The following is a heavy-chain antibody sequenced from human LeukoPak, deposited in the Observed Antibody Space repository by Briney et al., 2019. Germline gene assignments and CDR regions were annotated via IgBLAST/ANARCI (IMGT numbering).Heavy chain of an antibody. CDR2: IYYSGST. D-gene: IGHD6-6*01. Sequence: SETLSLTCTVSGGSISSYYWSWIRQPPGKGLEWIGYIYYSGSTNYNPSLKSLVTISVDSSKNQFSLKLSSVTAADAAVYYCARGSIAARPDGLFDYWGQGTLVTVSA. CDR1: GGSISSYY. J-gene: IGHJ4*02. V-gene: IGHV4-59*01. CDR3: ARGSIAARPDGLFDY.